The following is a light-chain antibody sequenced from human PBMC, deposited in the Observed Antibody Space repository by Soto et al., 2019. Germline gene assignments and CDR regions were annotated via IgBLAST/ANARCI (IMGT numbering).Light chain of an antibody. CDR1: QSVRSNY. J-gene: IGKJ4*01. V-gene: IGKV3-20*01. Sequence: EIVLTQSPGTLSLSSGARATLSCRASQSVRSNYLAWYQQKPGQAPRLLIYGASIRATGIPDRFGGSGSGTDFTLTISRLEPEDFAVYYCQQYASSPLTFGGGTKVEIK. CDR3: QQYASSPLT. CDR2: GAS.